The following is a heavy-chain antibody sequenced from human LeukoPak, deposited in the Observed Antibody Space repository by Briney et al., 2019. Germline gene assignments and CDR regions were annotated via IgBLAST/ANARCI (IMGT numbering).Heavy chain of an antibody. CDR2: IYYSGST. CDR3: ARLQVHCGGDCYTRWFDP. D-gene: IGHD2-21*02. V-gene: IGHV4-59*08. CDR1: GGSVSSYY. Sequence: SETLSLTCTVSGGSVSSYYWSWIRQPPGKGLEWIAYIYYSGSTKYNPSLKSRVTISLDRSKNQFSLRLRSVTAADTAVYYCARLQVHCGGDCYTRWFDPWGQGTLVTVSS. J-gene: IGHJ5*02.